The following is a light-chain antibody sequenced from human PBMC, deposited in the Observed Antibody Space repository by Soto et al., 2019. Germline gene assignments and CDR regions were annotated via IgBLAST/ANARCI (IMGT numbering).Light chain of an antibody. CDR2: GIS. V-gene: IGKV3-20*01. CDR3: QHYGDSVWT. J-gene: IGKJ1*01. CDR1: QSVNSGF. Sequence: EIVLTQSPGTLSLSPGEGATLSCRTSQSVNSGFLAWYQKKPGQAPRLLLYGISSRAIGIPDRFSGSGSGTDFTLTINRLAPDDFAVYYCQHYGDSVWTFGQGTKVEI.